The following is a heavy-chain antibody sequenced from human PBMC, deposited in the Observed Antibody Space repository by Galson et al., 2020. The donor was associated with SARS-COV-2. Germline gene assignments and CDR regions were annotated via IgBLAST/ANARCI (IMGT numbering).Heavy chain of an antibody. CDR3: ARDGGWGIYTAGDPYYGLDV. J-gene: IGHJ6*02. CDR1: GFTFSIYE. Sequence: GESLKISCGASGFTFSIYEMSWVRQAPGKGLEWISYIDSSGSSIYYADSVKGRFTISRDNAKNALFLQMNSLRVGDTAMYYCARDGGWGIYTAGDPYYGLDVWGQGTTVTVSS. V-gene: IGHV3-48*03. D-gene: IGHD6-13*01. CDR2: IDSSGSSI.